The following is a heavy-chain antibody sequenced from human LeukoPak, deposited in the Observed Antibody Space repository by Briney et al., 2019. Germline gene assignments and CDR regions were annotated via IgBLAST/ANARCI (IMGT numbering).Heavy chain of an antibody. D-gene: IGHD2-2*01. J-gene: IGHJ4*02. CDR3: AREGCSSTSCSFDY. Sequence: GGSLRLSCEASGFTFSSYWMNWVRQVPGKGLEWVASVKPDGSDNFYVDSVKGRFTISRDNAKNSLYLQMNSLRAEDTAVYYCAREGCSSTSCSFDYWGQGTLVTVSS. CDR2: VKPDGSDN. CDR1: GFTFSSYW. V-gene: IGHV3-7*01.